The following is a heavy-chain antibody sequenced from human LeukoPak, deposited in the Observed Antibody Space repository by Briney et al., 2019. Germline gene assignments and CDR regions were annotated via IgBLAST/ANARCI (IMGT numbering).Heavy chain of an antibody. CDR1: GFAFSAYG. CDR3: VKDQSGSGSW. V-gene: IGHV3-64D*06. D-gene: IGHD3-10*01. CDR2: ISGDGGST. J-gene: IGHJ4*02. Sequence: GGSLRLSCSASGFAFSAYGMHWVRQAPGKGLEYVSSISGDGGSTYYADSVQARFTISRDNSKNTLYLQVNSLRAEDTAVYYCVKDQSGSGSWWGQGTLVTVSS.